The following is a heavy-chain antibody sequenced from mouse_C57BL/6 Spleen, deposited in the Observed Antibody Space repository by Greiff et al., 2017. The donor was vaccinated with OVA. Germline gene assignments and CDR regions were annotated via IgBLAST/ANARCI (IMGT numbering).Heavy chain of an antibody. Sequence: EVQLQESGGGLVKPGGSLKLSCAASGFTLSDYGMHWVRQAPEKGLEWVAYISSGSSTIYYADTVKGRFTISRDNAKNTLFLQMSSLRSEDTAMYYCAIAYYNNYDAMDYWGQGTSVSVST. CDR1: GFTLSDYG. D-gene: IGHD2-5*01. J-gene: IGHJ4*01. V-gene: IGHV5-17*01. CDR3: AIAYYNNYDAMDY. CDR2: ISSGSSTI.